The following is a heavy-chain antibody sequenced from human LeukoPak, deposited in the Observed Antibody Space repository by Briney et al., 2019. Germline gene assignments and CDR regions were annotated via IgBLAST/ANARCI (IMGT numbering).Heavy chain of an antibody. Sequence: GGSLRLSCAASGFTFSSYWMHWVRQAPGKGLVWVSRINSDGSSTSYADSVKGRFTISRDNAKNTLYLQMNSLRAEDTAVYYCARGGGYSYAAFDYWGQGTLVTVSS. D-gene: IGHD5-18*01. CDR2: INSDGSST. J-gene: IGHJ4*02. V-gene: IGHV3-74*01. CDR1: GFTFSSYW. CDR3: ARGGGYSYAAFDY.